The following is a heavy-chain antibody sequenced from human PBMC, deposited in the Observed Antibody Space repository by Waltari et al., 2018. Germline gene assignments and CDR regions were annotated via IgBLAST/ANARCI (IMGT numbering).Heavy chain of an antibody. CDR2: IYHSGST. CDR1: GDSITRYY. J-gene: IGHJ3*01. CDR3: ARGNAFDF. V-gene: IGHV4-59*01. Sequence: QVQLQESGPGLVKPSETLSLTCTVSGDSITRYYWNWIRQPPGKGLDWFAYIYHSGSTTYNPSLKSRVTLSIDMSKNQFSLNLTSVTAADTAVYYCARGNAFDFWGQGTLVTVSS.